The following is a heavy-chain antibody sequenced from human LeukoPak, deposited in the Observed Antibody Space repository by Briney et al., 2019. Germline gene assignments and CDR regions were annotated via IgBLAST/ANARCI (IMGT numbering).Heavy chain of an antibody. J-gene: IGHJ4*02. CDR3: ARTNNVFYYFDY. D-gene: IGHD1/OR15-1a*01. CDR2: INHSGST. V-gene: IGHV4-34*01. Sequence: PSETLSLTCAVYGGSFSGYYWSWIRQPPGKGLEWIGEINHSGSTNYNPSLKSRVTTSADTSKNQFSLKLSSLTAADTAVYYCARTNNVFYYFDYWGQGTRVTVSS. CDR1: GGSFSGYY.